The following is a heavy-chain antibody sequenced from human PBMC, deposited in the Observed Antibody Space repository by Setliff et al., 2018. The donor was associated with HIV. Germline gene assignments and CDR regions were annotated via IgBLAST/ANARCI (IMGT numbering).Heavy chain of an antibody. J-gene: IGHJ4*02. CDR2: ISGDGTRT. Sequence: GGSLRLSCAASGFSFESHWMHWVRQSPGKGLVWISRISGDGTRTAYADSAKGRFTISRDNAANTLYLQMNSLRADDTAVYYCAKNLYRSPWSPLDYWGQGTLVTVSS. D-gene: IGHD6-19*01. CDR1: GFSFESHW. CDR3: AKNLYRSPWSPLDY. V-gene: IGHV3-74*01.